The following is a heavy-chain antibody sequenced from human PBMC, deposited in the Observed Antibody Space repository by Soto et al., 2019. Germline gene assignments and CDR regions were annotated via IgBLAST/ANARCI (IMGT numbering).Heavy chain of an antibody. CDR3: VRATYFSDSSGYTRCFDY. CDR2: IRSKAYGGTT. J-gene: IGHJ4*02. Sequence: SLRLSCTASGFTFGDYAMSWFRQAPGKGLEWVGFIRSKAYGGTTEYAASVKGRFTISRDESKNSVYLQMNSLKTEDTAVYYCVRATYFSDSSGYTRCFDYWGQGTLVTVSS. D-gene: IGHD3-22*01. CDR1: GFTFGDYA. V-gene: IGHV3-49*03.